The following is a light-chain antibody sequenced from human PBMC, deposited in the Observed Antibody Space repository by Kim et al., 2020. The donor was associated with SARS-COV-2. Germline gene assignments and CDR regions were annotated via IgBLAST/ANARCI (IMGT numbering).Light chain of an antibody. Sequence: SPGESATLSCRASQSISVYVGWYQHKPGQAPRLLIYGASSRARGIPDRFSGSGSGTDFTLTISRLEPEDFAVYYCQQYGSSPLFTFGPGTKVDIK. CDR2: GAS. CDR1: QSISVY. J-gene: IGKJ3*01. CDR3: QQYGSSPLFT. V-gene: IGKV3-20*01.